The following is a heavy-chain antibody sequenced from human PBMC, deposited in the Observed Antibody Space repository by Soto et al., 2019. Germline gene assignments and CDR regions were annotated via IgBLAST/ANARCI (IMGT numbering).Heavy chain of an antibody. D-gene: IGHD1-26*01. CDR3: ARRFGGATPLYYYSGYFDY. J-gene: IGHJ4*02. V-gene: IGHV1-18*04. CDR2: ISAYNGNT. Sequence: ASVKVSCKASGYTFTSYGISWVRQAPGQGLEWMGWISAYNGNTNYAQKLQGRVTMTTDTSTSTAYMELRSLRSDDTAVYYCARRFGGATPLYYYSGYFDYWGQGTLVTVSS. CDR1: GYTFTSYG.